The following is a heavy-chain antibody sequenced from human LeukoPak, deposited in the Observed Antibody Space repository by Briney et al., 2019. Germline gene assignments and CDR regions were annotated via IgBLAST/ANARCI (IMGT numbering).Heavy chain of an antibody. V-gene: IGHV3-23*01. CDR1: QFTFNNNA. J-gene: IGHJ4*02. CDR3: TRFRGSGSSALYSFDY. CDR2: LSGDSSSI. D-gene: IGHD3-10*01. Sequence: GGSLRLSCAASQFTFNNNAMSWVRQAPGKGLEWVSGLSGDSSSIYYAASVKGRFTISRDNSKNMLYLQMISLRAEDTAVYYCTRFRGSGSSALYSFDYWGQGSLVTVAP.